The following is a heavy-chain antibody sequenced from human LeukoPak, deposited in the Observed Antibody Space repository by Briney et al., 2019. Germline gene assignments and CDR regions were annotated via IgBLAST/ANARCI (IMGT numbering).Heavy chain of an antibody. Sequence: SETLSLTCTVSGGSISSGGYYWSWIRQHPGKGLEWIGYIFHSGSTYYNPSLKSRVTISVDTSENQFSLKLSSVTAADTAVYYCARADANAFDIWGQGTMVTVSS. V-gene: IGHV4-31*03. J-gene: IGHJ3*02. CDR2: IFHSGST. CDR1: GGSISSGGYY. CDR3: ARADANAFDI.